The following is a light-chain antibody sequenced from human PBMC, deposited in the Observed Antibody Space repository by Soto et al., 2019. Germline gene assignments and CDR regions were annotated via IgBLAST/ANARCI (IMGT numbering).Light chain of an antibody. CDR3: QQYNNWPRT. V-gene: IGKV3-15*01. CDR2: GAS. CDR1: QSVSSY. J-gene: IGKJ1*01. Sequence: EILLTQSPATLSLSPGERATLSGGASQSVSSYLAWYQQKPGQAPRILIYGASTRATGITARLSGSGSGKEFTLTISSLQSEDFAVYYCQQYNNWPRTVGQGTKVEI.